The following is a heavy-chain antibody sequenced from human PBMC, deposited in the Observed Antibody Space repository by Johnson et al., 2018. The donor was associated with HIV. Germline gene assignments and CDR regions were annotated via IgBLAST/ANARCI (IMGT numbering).Heavy chain of an antibody. CDR1: GFKFSDYH. CDR3: ARELVLYSSGWYAPDAFDI. D-gene: IGHD6-19*01. Sequence: QVQLVESGGGVVRPGGSLRLSCAASGFKFSDYHMSWIRQAPGKGLEWVSYISSSGSTIYYTDSVKGRFTISRDNAKHTLYLQMNSLRAEDTAVYYCARELVLYSSGWYAPDAFDIWGQGTMVTVSS. CDR2: ISSSGSTI. V-gene: IGHV3-11*04. J-gene: IGHJ3*02.